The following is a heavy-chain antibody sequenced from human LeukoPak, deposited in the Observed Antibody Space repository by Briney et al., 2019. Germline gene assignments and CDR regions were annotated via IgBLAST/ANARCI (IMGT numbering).Heavy chain of an antibody. D-gene: IGHD2-2*01. J-gene: IGHJ4*02. CDR2: ISRSGSTK. V-gene: IGHV3-11*04. CDR1: GFTFSDYN. CDR3: VVVPAATDY. Sequence: KTGGSLRLSCAASGFTFSDYNMRWIRQAPGKGLEWVSSISRSGSTKYYADSVKGRFTISRDNAKNTLYLQMNSLRAEDTAVYYCVVVPAATDYWGQGTLVTVSS.